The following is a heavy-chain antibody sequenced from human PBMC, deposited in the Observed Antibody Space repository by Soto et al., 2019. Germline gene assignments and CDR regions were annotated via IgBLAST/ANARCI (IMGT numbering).Heavy chain of an antibody. CDR2: TYYRSKWYN. Sequence: SQTLSLTCAISGDSVSKNSATWNWIRQSPARGLEWLGRTYYRSKWYNDYAVSVKSRITINPDTSKNQFSLQLNSVTPEDTAVYYCARGSLRGGNWYFDLWGHGTLVTVPQ. J-gene: IGHJ2*01. CDR1: GDSVSKNSAT. D-gene: IGHD3-16*01. CDR3: ARGSLRGGNWYFDL. V-gene: IGHV6-1*01.